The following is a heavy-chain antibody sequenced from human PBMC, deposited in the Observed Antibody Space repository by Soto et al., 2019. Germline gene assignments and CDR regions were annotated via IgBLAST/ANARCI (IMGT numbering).Heavy chain of an antibody. V-gene: IGHV5-51*01. CDR2: IYPGDSDT. CDR1: GYSFTSYG. CDR3: AGGPFLEVIARSRCHSGLGV. J-gene: IGHJ6*02. Sequence: VESLKISCKGSGYSFTSYGNGWVREMPGKGLEWMGIIYPGDSDTRYSPSFQGQVTISADKSISTAYLQWSSLNASDTAMYYCAGGPFLEVIARSRCHSGLGVWGQGPT. D-gene: IGHD2-21*01.